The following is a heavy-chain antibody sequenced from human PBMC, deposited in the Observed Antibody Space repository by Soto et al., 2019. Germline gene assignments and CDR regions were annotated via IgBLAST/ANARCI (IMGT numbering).Heavy chain of an antibody. D-gene: IGHD5-18*01. V-gene: IGHV3-9*01. CDR3: AKDGSYGYRYFDY. CDR2: ISWNSGSI. CDR1: GFTFDDYA. Sequence: TGGSLRLSCAASGFTFDDYAMHWVRQAPGKGLEWVSGISWNSGSIGYADSVKGRFTISRDNAKNSLYLQMNSLRAEDTALYYCAKDGSYGYRYFDYWGQGTLVTVSS. J-gene: IGHJ4*02.